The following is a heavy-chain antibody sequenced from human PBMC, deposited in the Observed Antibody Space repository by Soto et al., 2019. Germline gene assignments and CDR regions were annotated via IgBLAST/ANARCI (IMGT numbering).Heavy chain of an antibody. CDR3: ARLDGNSYDSSGYYYYYYGMDV. Sequence: QVQLVESGGGLVKPGGSLRLSCAASGFTFSDYYMSWIRQAPGKGLEWVSYISSSGSTIYYADSVKGRFTISRDNAKNXLLLQMNSLRAEDTAVYYCARLDGNSYDSSGYYYYYYGMDVWGQGTTVTVSS. V-gene: IGHV3-11*01. J-gene: IGHJ6*02. D-gene: IGHD3-22*01. CDR1: GFTFSDYY. CDR2: ISSSGSTI.